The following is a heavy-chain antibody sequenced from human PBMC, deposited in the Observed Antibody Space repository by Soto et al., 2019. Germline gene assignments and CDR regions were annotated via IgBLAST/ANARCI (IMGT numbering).Heavy chain of an antibody. V-gene: IGHV3-23*01. D-gene: IGHD5-18*01. CDR3: AKDKTAMEGYNWFDP. Sequence: GGSLRLSCAASGFTFSSYAMSWVRQAPGKGLEWVSAISGSGGSTYYADSVKGRFTISRDNSKNTLYLQMNSLRAEDTAVYYCAKDKTAMEGYNWFDPWGQGTLVTVSS. CDR2: ISGSGGST. CDR1: GFTFSSYA. J-gene: IGHJ5*02.